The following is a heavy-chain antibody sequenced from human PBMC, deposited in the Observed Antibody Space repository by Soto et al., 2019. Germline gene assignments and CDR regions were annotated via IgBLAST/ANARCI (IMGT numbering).Heavy chain of an antibody. CDR3: VRIRYQLPSSVLWLDP. CDR2: INHVGGT. D-gene: IGHD3-16*01. Sequence: SETLSLTCAVSGYSISSGYYWGWLRQPPGKGLEWIGEINHVGGTNYNPSLKSRVTMSVDTSQNQFSLRLISVTAADTAMYFCVRIRYQLPSSVLWLDPRGQGTPVTVSS. V-gene: IGHV4-38-2*01. J-gene: IGHJ5*02. CDR1: GYSISSGYY.